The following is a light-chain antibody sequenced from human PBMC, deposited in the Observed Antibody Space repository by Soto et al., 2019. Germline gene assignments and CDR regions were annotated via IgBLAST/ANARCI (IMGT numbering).Light chain of an antibody. CDR1: QGIDSW. J-gene: IGKJ3*01. CDR2: AAS. Sequence: DIQMTQSPSSVSASVGDRVTITCRASQGIDSWLAWYQQKPGKAPKLLIHAASNLQSGVPSRFSGSGSGIDFTLTISNLQPEDFATYYCQQTNRFPRTFGPGTKVDIK. V-gene: IGKV1-12*01. CDR3: QQTNRFPRT.